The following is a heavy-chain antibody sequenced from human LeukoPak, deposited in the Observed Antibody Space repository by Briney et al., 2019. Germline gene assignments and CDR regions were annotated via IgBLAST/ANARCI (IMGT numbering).Heavy chain of an antibody. CDR2: IYTSGST. CDR3: ARRHGSGSYGPAYYYYYGMDV. D-gene: IGHD3-10*01. CDR1: GGSISSYY. J-gene: IGHJ6*02. V-gene: IGHV4-4*07. Sequence: SETLSLTCTVSGGSISSYYWSWIRQPAGKGLEWIGRIYTSGSTNYNPSLKSRVTMSVDTSKNQFSLKLSSVTAADTAVYYCARRHGSGSYGPAYYYYYGMDVWGQGTTVTVSS.